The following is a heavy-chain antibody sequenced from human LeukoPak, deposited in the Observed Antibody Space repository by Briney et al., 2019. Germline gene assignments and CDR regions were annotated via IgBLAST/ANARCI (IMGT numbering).Heavy chain of an antibody. J-gene: IGHJ3*02. Sequence: PSKTLSLTCTVSGGSISSSSYYWGWIRQPPGKGLEWIGSIYYSGSTYYNPSLKSRVTISVDTSKNQFSLKLSSVTAADTAVYYCARGISGSYYGGGDAFDIWGQGTMVTVSS. D-gene: IGHD1-26*01. V-gene: IGHV4-39*07. CDR1: GGSISSSSYY. CDR3: ARGISGSYYGGGDAFDI. CDR2: IYYSGST.